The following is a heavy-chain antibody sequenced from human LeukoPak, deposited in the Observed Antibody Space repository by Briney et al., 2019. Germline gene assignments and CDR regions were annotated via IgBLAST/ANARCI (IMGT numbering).Heavy chain of an antibody. J-gene: IGHJ4*02. CDR3: VRDGDAYDFDL. CDR2: IKSDGSWT. D-gene: IGHD5-12*01. CDR1: GFSIRGYW. Sequence: GGSLRPSCAASGFSIRGYWMHWVRHAPGKGLMWVSRIKSDGSWTNYADSVRGRFTISRDNAKNTLFLQMVGLRAEDTAIYYCVRDGDAYDFDLWGQGILVTVSS. V-gene: IGHV3-74*01.